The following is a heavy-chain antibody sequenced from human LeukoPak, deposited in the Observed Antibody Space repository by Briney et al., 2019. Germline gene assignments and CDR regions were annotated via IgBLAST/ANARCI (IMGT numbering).Heavy chain of an antibody. CDR1: GGSVSSSSYY. V-gene: IGHV4-39*01. CDR2: IYYSGTT. CDR3: ARHSTSSYYYYGMDV. Sequence: SETLSLTCTVSGGSVSSSSYYWGWIRQPPGKGLEWIGSIYYSGTTYYNPSLKSRVTISGDTSKNQFSLNLTSVTAADTAVYYCARHSTSSYYYYGMDVWGQGTTVTVSS. J-gene: IGHJ6*02. D-gene: IGHD2-2*01.